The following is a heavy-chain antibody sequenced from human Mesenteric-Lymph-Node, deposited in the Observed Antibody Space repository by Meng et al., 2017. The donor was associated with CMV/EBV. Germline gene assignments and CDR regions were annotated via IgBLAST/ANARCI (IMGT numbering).Heavy chain of an antibody. V-gene: IGHV1-2*02. CDR3: ARGPLYCSTTSCYSNWFDP. D-gene: IGHD2-2*01. CDR2: IYPNSGVT. J-gene: IGHJ5*02. CDR1: GDAFTGYY. Sequence: ASVKVSCKASGDAFTGYYMHWVRQAPGQGLEWMGWIYPNSGVTKYAQKFQGRVTLTRDTSITTVYMEVNGLTSDDTAIYYCARGPLYCSTTSCYSNWFDPWGQGTLVTVSS.